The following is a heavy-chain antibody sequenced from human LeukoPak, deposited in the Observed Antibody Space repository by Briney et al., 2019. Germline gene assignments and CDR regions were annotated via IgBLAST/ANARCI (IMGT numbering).Heavy chain of an antibody. CDR2: INPNSGGT. Sequence: ASVKVSCKASGYTFTGYYMHWVRQAPGQGLEWMGWINPNSGGTNYAQKFQGRVTMTRDTSISTAYMELSRLRSDDTAMYYCARAWESIAGYYFDYWGQGTLVTVSS. D-gene: IGHD1-26*01. CDR1: GYTFTGYY. V-gene: IGHV1-2*02. CDR3: ARAWESIAGYYFDY. J-gene: IGHJ4*02.